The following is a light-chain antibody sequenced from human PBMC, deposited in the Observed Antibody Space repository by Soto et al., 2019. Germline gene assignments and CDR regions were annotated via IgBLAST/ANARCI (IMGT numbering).Light chain of an antibody. CDR2: DAS. CDR1: QSVSSSY. CDR3: QQYASSPRT. J-gene: IGKJ1*01. V-gene: IGKV3-20*01. Sequence: EIVLTQSPATLSLSPGARDPLSCRARQSVSSSYLAWSQQKPGQAPRLLIYDASSRATGIPDRFSGSGSGTDFTLTISRLEPEDFAVYYCQQYASSPRTFGQGTKVDIK.